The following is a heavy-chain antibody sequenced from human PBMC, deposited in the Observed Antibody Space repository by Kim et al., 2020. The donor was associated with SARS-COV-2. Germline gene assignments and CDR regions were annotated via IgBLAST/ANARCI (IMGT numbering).Heavy chain of an antibody. Sequence: SETLSLTCTVSGGSISSSSYYWGWIRQPPGKGLEWIGSIYYSGSTYYNPSLKSRVTISVDTSKNQFSLKLSSVTAADTAVYYCARLMVLPYYFDYWGQGTLVTVSS. CDR3: ARLMVLPYYFDY. CDR1: GGSISSSSYY. V-gene: IGHV4-39*01. CDR2: IYYSGST. D-gene: IGHD2-8*01. J-gene: IGHJ4*02.